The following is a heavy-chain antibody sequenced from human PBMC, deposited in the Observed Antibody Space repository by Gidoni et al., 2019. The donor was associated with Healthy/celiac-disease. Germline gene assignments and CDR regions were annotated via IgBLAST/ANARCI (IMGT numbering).Heavy chain of an antibody. V-gene: IGHV1-69*01. CDR2: IIPIFGTA. Sequence: QVQLVQSGAEVKKPGSSVKVSCKASGGTSSSYAISRGRQAPGQGLEWMGGIIPIFGTANYAQKFQGRVTITADESTSTAYMELSSLRSEDTAVYYCARGGGFLEWLSYYYYGMDVWGQGTTVTVSS. D-gene: IGHD3-3*01. CDR1: GGTSSSYA. CDR3: ARGGGFLEWLSYYYYGMDV. J-gene: IGHJ6*02.